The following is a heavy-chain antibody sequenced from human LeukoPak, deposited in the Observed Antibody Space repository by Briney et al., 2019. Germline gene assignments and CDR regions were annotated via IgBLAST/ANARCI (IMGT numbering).Heavy chain of an antibody. Sequence: GGSLRLSCGASGFTFSTYGMSWVRQAPGKGLEWVSAISGSGGNTYYADSVKGRFTISRDNSKNTLYLQMNSLRAEDTAVYYCASWESQPDYWGQGTLVTVSS. CDR1: GFTFSTYG. CDR2: ISGSGGNT. V-gene: IGHV3-23*01. J-gene: IGHJ4*02. CDR3: ASWESQPDY. D-gene: IGHD1-26*01.